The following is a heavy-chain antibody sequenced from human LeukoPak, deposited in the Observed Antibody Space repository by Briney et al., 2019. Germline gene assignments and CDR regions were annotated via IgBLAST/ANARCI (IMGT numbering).Heavy chain of an antibody. Sequence: KSGGSLRLSCAASGFTFSSYSMNWVREAPGKGLEWVSSISSSSSYIYYADSVKGRFTISRDNAKNSLYLQMNSLRAEDTAVYYCARELVGATTWHAFDIWGQGTMVTVSS. D-gene: IGHD1-26*01. V-gene: IGHV3-21*01. CDR3: ARELVGATTWHAFDI. J-gene: IGHJ3*02. CDR2: ISSSSSYI. CDR1: GFTFSSYS.